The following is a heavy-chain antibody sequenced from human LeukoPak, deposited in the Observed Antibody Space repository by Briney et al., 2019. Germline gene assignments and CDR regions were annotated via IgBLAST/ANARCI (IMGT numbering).Heavy chain of an antibody. D-gene: IGHD2-2*01. Sequence: ASVKVSCKASGYTFTSYYMHWVRQAPGQGLEWMGIINPSGGSTSYTQKFQGRVTMTRDMSTSTVYMELSSLRSEDTAVYYCARGFLGYCSSTSCFRGVHYYYYMDVWGKGTTVTISS. J-gene: IGHJ6*03. CDR2: INPSGGST. V-gene: IGHV1-46*01. CDR3: ARGFLGYCSSTSCFRGVHYYYYMDV. CDR1: GYTFTSYY.